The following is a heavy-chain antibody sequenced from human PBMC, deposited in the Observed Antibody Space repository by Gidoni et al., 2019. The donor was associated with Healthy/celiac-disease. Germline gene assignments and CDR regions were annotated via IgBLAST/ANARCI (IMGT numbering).Heavy chain of an antibody. J-gene: IGHJ4*02. V-gene: IGHV1-18*04. D-gene: IGHD3-3*01. CDR3: AGDRPACYDFWGGDY. CDR1: GYTFTSYG. CDR2: ISAYNGNT. Sequence: QVQLVQSGAEVKKPGASVKVSCKASGYTFTSYGISWVRQAPGQGLEWMGWISAYNGNTNYAQKLQDRVTMTTDTSTSTAYMELRSLRSDDTAVYYCAGDRPACYDFWGGDYWGQGTLVTVSS.